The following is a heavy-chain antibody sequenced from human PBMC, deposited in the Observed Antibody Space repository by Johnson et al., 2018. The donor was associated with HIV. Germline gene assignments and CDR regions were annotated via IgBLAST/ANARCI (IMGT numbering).Heavy chain of an antibody. Sequence: QVQLVESGGGVVQPGRSLRLSCAASGFTFSSYAMHWVRQAPGKGLEWVAVISFDGSNKYYADSVKGRFTISRDNSNKTLYLQMNSLRAGDTALYFCAREESIVVVIAIQAFDIWGQGTMVTVSS. V-gene: IGHV3-30*04. CDR2: ISFDGSNK. CDR1: GFTFSSYA. CDR3: AREESIVVVIAIQAFDI. J-gene: IGHJ3*02. D-gene: IGHD2-21*01.